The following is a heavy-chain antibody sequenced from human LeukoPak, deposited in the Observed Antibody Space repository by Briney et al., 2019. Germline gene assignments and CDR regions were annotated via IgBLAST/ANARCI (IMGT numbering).Heavy chain of an antibody. Sequence: HPGGSLRLSCAASGITVSSNYISWVRQAPGKGLEWVSVIYSGGSMYYADSVKGRFTLSRDNSKNTVYLQMNSLSVEDTAVYYCARALYNHGWFPDYFDYWGQGTLVTVSS. CDR1: GITVSSNY. D-gene: IGHD6-19*01. J-gene: IGHJ4*02. CDR2: IYSGGSM. V-gene: IGHV3-53*01. CDR3: ARALYNHGWFPDYFDY.